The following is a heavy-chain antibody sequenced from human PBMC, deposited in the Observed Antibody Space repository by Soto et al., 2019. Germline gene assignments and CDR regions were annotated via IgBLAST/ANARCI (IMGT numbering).Heavy chain of an antibody. V-gene: IGHV1-69*06. CDR1: GGTFSNYV. CDR2: IIPISGAA. CDR3: ARDMTRTVVTYFDF. Sequence: QVQLVQSGAEVKKPGSSVKVSCKASGGTFSNYVVNWVRQAPGQGLEWMGRIIPISGAANYAQNFQGRVTITADKSTSTSYMELSSLRSEDTAVYSCARDMTRTVVTYFDFWGQGTLVTVSS. J-gene: IGHJ4*02. D-gene: IGHD1-7*01.